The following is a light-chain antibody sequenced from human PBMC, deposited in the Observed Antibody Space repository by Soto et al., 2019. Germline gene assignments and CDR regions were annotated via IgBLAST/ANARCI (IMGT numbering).Light chain of an antibody. CDR3: SSYTRSSTLV. Sequence: QSALTQPASVSGSHGQSITISCTGTNSDVGRYNYVSWYQQHPGKAPKLMIYEVSNRPSGVSKRFSGSKSGNTASLTISGLQAEDEADYYCSSYTRSSTLVFGGGTKITVL. CDR1: NSDVGRYNY. CDR2: EVS. V-gene: IGLV2-14*01. J-gene: IGLJ2*01.